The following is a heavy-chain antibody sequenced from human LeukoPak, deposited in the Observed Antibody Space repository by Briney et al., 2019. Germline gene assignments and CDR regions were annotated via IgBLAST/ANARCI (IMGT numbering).Heavy chain of an antibody. CDR3: AKDLGYCSSTSCYTFSGFDY. CDR1: GFTFDDYA. J-gene: IGHJ4*02. Sequence: SLRLSCAASGFTFDDYAMHWVRQAPGKGLGWVSGISWNSGSIGYADSVKGRFTISRDNAKNSLYLQMNSLRAEDMALYYCAKDLGYCSSTSCYTFSGFDYWGQGTLVTVSS. D-gene: IGHD2-2*02. CDR2: ISWNSGSI. V-gene: IGHV3-9*03.